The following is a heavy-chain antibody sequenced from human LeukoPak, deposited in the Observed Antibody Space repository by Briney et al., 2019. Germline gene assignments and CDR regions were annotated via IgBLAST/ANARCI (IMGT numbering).Heavy chain of an antibody. D-gene: IGHD6-19*01. CDR3: AKDYSSGWYAYYFDS. CDR1: GYTFSNYA. J-gene: IGHJ4*02. Sequence: GGSLRLSCAASGYTFSNYAMSWVRQAPGKGPEWVSGISDSGGTTFYADSVKGRFTISRDNSKNTLYLQMISLKADDTAVYYCAKDYSSGWYAYYFDSWGQGTLVSVSS. CDR2: ISDSGGTT. V-gene: IGHV3-23*01.